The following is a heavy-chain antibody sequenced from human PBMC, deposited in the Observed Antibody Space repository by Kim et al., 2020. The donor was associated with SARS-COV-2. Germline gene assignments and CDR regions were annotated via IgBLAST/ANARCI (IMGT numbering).Heavy chain of an antibody. CDR3: ASESIAAAGTGY. CDR2: INHSGST. D-gene: IGHD6-13*01. Sequence: SETLSLTCAVYGGSFSGYYWSWIRQPPGKGLEWIGEINHSGSTNYNPSLKSRVTISVDTSKNQFSLKLSSVTAADTAVYYCASESIAAAGTGYWGQGTLVTVSS. V-gene: IGHV4-34*01. CDR1: GGSFSGYY. J-gene: IGHJ4*02.